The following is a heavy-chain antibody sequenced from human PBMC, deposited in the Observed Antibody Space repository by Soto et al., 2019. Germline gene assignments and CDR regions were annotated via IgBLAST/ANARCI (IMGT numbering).Heavy chain of an antibody. CDR3: AKYRVTWTYSSSEFDY. J-gene: IGHJ4*02. CDR2: IYHTGST. Sequence: SETLSLTCSVSGGSVTGGGYYWSWIRQLPGKGLEWIGYIYHTGSTFYNPSLKSRVTISLDTSKSQFSLKLTSVTAADTAACYCAKYRVTWTYSSSEFDYWGQGTLVTVSS. V-gene: IGHV4-31*03. D-gene: IGHD6-6*01. CDR1: GGSVTGGGYY.